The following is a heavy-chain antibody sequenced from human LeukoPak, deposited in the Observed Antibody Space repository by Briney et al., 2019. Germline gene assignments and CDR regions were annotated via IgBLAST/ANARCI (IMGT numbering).Heavy chain of an antibody. CDR3: TTDYRYLYWHSSFDY. D-gene: IGHD3-3*02. J-gene: IGHJ4*02. CDR1: RFPFSDTW. CDR2: IKSKTDGGTT. V-gene: IGHV3-15*01. Sequence: PGWSLRFSCAASRFPFSDTWMSWHRQAPGKGLEGVGRIKSKTDGGTTDYAAPVKGRFTISRDDSGNTVYLQMNSLKTEGTAVYYCTTDYRYLYWHSSFDYWGQGTLVTVSS.